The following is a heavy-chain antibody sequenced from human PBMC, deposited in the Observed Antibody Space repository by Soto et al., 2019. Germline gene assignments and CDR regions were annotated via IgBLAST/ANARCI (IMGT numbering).Heavy chain of an antibody. D-gene: IGHD2-21*01. CDR2: VYWDYDK. J-gene: IGHJ4*01. V-gene: IGHV2-5*02. Sequence: QVTLKESGPTLVKPTQTLTLTCTFSGVSLSTSGMGVGWIRQPPGKALEWLALVYWDYDKRYSPSLKSRLTITKDTSKNQVVLTMTYTYPVDTATYCCAHMIEGAFFNHWVHGTLVTVSS. CDR3: AHMIEGAFFNH. CDR1: GVSLSTSGMG.